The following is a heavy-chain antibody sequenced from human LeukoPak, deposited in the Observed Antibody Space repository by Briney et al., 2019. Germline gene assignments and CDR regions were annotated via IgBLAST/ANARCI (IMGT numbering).Heavy chain of an antibody. CDR2: INPISGAT. D-gene: IGHD3-16*02. CDR3: ARLPYRDGVAQDY. CDR1: GYTFTRYY. Sequence: ASVNVSCKTSGYTFTRYYMQWVRLAPGHGLEWMGIINPISGATDYAQKFQGRVTMTRDTSTSTVYMELSSLRSEDTAMYYCARLPYRDGVAQDYWGQGTLVTASP. J-gene: IGHJ4*02. V-gene: IGHV1-46*01.